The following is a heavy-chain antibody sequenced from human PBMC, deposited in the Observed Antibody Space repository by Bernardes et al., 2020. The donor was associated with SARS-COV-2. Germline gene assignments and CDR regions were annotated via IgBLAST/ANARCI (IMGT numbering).Heavy chain of an antibody. CDR3: AKDVLPVTTFYYGMDV. D-gene: IGHD4-17*01. V-gene: IGHV3-23*01. CDR2: ISGSGSST. CDR1: GFTFKTYG. Sequence: GSLRLSCAASGFTFKTYGMSWVRQAPGKGLEWVSTISGSGSSTYYADSVNGRFTVSRDNSENTVFLQMNSLRPEDTALYYCAKDVLPVTTFYYGMDVWGQGTTVIVSS. J-gene: IGHJ6*02.